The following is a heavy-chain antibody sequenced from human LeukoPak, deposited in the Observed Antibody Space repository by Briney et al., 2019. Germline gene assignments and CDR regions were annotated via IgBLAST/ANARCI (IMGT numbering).Heavy chain of an antibody. CDR1: GITFSNYA. D-gene: IGHD3-22*01. CDR3: AKWGAYYYDSSGPAGYFQH. V-gene: IGHV3-23*01. J-gene: IGHJ1*01. Sequence: GGSLRLSCAASGITFSNYAMPWVRQAPGKGLEWVSAISGGGSSTFYADSVKGRFTISRDKSKNTLYLQMNSLRAEDTAVYYCAKWGAYYYDSSGPAGYFQHWGQGTLVTVSS. CDR2: ISGGGSST.